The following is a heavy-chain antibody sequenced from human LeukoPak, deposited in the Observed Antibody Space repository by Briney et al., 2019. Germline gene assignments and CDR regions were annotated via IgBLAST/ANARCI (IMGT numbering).Heavy chain of an antibody. J-gene: IGHJ4*02. Sequence: GGSLRLSCAASGFTVSSNYMSWVRQAPGKGLEWVSIIYSGGSTYYADSVKGRFTISRDNSKNTLYLQMNSLRAEDTAVYYCARETRDGYNPQGYWGQGTLVTVSS. V-gene: IGHV3-66*01. CDR1: GFTVSSNY. CDR3: ARETRDGYNPQGY. CDR2: IYSGGST. D-gene: IGHD5-24*01.